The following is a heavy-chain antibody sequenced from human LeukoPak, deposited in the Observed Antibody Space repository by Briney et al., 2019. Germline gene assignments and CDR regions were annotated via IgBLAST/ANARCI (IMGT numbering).Heavy chain of an antibody. CDR2: IRSKANSYAT. J-gene: IGHJ4*02. D-gene: IGHD3-22*01. CDR1: GFTSSGSA. Sequence: GGSLRLSCAASGFTSSGSAMHWVRQASGKGLEWVGRIRSKANSYATAYAASVKGRFTISRDDSKNTAYLQMNSLKTEDTAVYYCTRLVGDSSGYYGDYWGQGALVTVSS. V-gene: IGHV3-73*01. CDR3: TRLVGDSSGYYGDY.